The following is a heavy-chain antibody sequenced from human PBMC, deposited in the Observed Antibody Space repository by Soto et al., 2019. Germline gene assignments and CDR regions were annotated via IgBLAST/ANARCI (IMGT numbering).Heavy chain of an antibody. CDR1: GFTFSDHY. CDR3: ATAGGCYHYGY. D-gene: IGHD3-22*01. V-gene: IGHV3-72*01. J-gene: IGHJ4*02. CDR2: SRNKANSYTT. Sequence: EVQLVESGGGLVQPGGSLRLSCAASGFTFSDHYMDWVRQAPGKGLEWVGRSRNKANSYTTEYAASVKGRFTISRDDSQNSLFLQMNSLKIDDTAVYYCATAGGCYHYGYWGQGTLVTVSS.